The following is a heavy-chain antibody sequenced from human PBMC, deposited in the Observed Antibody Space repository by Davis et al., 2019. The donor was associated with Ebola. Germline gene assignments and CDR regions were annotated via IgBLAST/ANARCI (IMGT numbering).Heavy chain of an antibody. V-gene: IGHV4-34*01. CDR2: INHSGST. Sequence: PSETLSLTCAVYGGSFSGYYWSWIRQPPGKGLEWIGEINHSGSTNYNPSLKSRVTISVDTSKNQFSLKLSSVTAADTAVYYCARQSLRLGELVGWGQGTLVTVSS. CDR1: GGSFSGYY. CDR3: ARQSLRLGELVG. D-gene: IGHD3-16*01. J-gene: IGHJ4*02.